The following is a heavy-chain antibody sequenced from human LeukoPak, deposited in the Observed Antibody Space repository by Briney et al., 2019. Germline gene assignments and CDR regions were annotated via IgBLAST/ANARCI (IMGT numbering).Heavy chain of an antibody. Sequence: GGSLRLSCAASGFTFSSYGMHWVRQAPGKGPEWVAVISYDGNNKYYADSVKGRFTISRDNAKNSLYLQMNSLRAEDTAVYYCARDPYSGAYGDTYYYFMDVWGKGTTVTISS. CDR3: ARDPYSGAYGDTYYYFMDV. D-gene: IGHD1-26*01. V-gene: IGHV3-30*03. J-gene: IGHJ6*03. CDR1: GFTFSSYG. CDR2: ISYDGNNK.